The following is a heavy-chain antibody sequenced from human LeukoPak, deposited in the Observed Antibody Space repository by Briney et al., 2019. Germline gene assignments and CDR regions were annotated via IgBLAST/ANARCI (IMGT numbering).Heavy chain of an antibody. CDR2: ISYDGSNK. CDR3: ARDRGLVVINHYFDY. D-gene: IGHD3-22*01. J-gene: IGHJ4*02. CDR1: GFTFSSYA. V-gene: IGHV3-30*04. Sequence: GRSLRLSCAASGFTFSSYAMHWVRQAPGKGLEWVAVISYDGSNKYYADSVKGRFTISRDNSKNTLYLQMNSLRAEDTAVYYCARDRGLVVINHYFDYWGQGTLVTVPS.